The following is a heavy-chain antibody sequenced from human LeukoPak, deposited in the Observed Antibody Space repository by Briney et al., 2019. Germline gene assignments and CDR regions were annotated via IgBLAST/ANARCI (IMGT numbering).Heavy chain of an antibody. CDR1: GFTFNSYA. CDR2: ISGSGGST. V-gene: IGHV3-23*01. CDR3: AKGDEDNFYYGMDV. Sequence: GGPWGLSCEPSGFTFNSYAIGWVPKAPGRGLEWVSVISGSGGSTYYADSVKGRFTISRDNSKNTLYLQMNSLRAEDTAVYYCAKGDEDNFYYGMDVWGQGTTVTVSS. J-gene: IGHJ6*02.